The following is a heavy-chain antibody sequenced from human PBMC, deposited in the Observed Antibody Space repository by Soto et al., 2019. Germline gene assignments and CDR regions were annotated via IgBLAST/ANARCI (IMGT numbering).Heavy chain of an antibody. V-gene: IGHV4-39*01. CDR3: ARTPLCSGDTYCPLDY. Sequence: SETLSLTCTVFGDSITSISYFWGWVRQPPGKGLEWIGHISYSGGSEYSPSLRSRVTMSLDTSNNRVSLELSSVAAADRAIYYCARTPLCSGDTYCPLDYWGQGTLVTVS. J-gene: IGHJ4*02. CDR2: ISYSGGS. CDR1: GDSITSISYF. D-gene: IGHD2-15*01.